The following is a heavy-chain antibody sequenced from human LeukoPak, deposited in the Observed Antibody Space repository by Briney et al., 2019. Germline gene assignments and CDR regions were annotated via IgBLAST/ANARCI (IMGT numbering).Heavy chain of an antibody. Sequence: PSETLSLTCAVSGGTINPYYWSWIRQPPGKGLEWIAYIYYSGSINHNPSLKGRVTISVDTSKNQFSLKLSSVTAADTAVYYCARVLGSSWSHYYYYYMDVWGKGTTVTVSS. V-gene: IGHV4-59*01. CDR2: IYYSGSI. J-gene: IGHJ6*03. CDR1: GGTINPYY. D-gene: IGHD6-13*01. CDR3: ARVLGSSWSHYYYYYMDV.